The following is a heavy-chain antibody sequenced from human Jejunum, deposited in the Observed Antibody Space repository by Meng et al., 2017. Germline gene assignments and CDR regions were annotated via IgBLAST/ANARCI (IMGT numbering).Heavy chain of an antibody. CDR3: ARADYVRYFDL. CDR1: VGPIESNNW. Sequence: QLQGSGPGCVKPSETLSLPCSFCVGPIESNNWWTWTRQPPGQGLEWIGEVYHSGSTHYNPSLQSRVTISIDNSKNRFSLSLNSVTAADTAIYYCARADYVRYFDLWGRGTLVTVSS. D-gene: IGHD3-10*02. J-gene: IGHJ2*01. CDR2: VYHSGST. V-gene: IGHV4-4*02.